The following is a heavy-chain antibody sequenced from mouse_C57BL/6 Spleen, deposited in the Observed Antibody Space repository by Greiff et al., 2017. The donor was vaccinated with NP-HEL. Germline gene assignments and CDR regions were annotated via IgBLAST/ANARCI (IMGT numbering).Heavy chain of an antibody. CDR1: GYTFTSYW. CDR3: DRALHRYYCDY. Sequence: VQLQQSGAELVKPGASVKLSCKASGYTFTSYWMQWVKQRPGQGLEWIGEIDPSDSYTNYNQKFKGKATLTVDKSSSTAYMQLSSLTSEDSSVYYCDRALHRYYCDYWGQGTTLTVSS. J-gene: IGHJ2*01. V-gene: IGHV1-50*01. CDR2: IDPSDSYT.